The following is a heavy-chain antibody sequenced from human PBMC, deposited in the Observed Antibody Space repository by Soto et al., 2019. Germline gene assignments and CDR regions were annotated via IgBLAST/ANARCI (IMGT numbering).Heavy chain of an antibody. V-gene: IGHV4-34*01. CDR2: INHSGST. CDR1: GGSFSGYY. D-gene: IGHD1-20*01. J-gene: IGHJ6*03. Sequence: QVQLQQWGAGLLKPSETLSLTCAVYGGSFSGYYWSWIRQPPGKGLEWIGEINHSGSTNYNPSLKSRVTISVDTSKNQFSLKLSSVTAADTAVYYCARKKRVPRYNWNYYYYYMDVWGKGTTVTVSS. CDR3: ARKKRVPRYNWNYYYYYMDV.